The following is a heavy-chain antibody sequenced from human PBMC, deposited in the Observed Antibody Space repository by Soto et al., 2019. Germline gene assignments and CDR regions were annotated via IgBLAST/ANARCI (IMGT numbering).Heavy chain of an antibody. V-gene: IGHV1-69*02. CDR2: INPILSRS. CDR1: GDTFTFYS. CDR3: ASSYGSGYRAFDY. Sequence: QVQLVQSGAEVKKPGSSVRVSCKASGDTFTFYSINWVRQAPGLGLEWMGRINPILSRSNNAQRVQGRVTMTADKSTSPASMELSSLRSEDTAMYYCASSYGSGYRAFDYWGQGALVTVSS. D-gene: IGHD3-10*01. J-gene: IGHJ4*02.